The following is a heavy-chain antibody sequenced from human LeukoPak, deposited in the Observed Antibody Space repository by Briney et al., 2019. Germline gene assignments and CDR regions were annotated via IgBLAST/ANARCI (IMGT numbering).Heavy chain of an antibody. CDR3: ARGADYGDYGDY. CDR1: GFTFSSYG. CDR2: IYSGGST. V-gene: IGHV3-53*01. J-gene: IGHJ4*02. D-gene: IGHD4-17*01. Sequence: PGGSLRLSCAASGFTFSSYGMHWVRQAPGKGLEWVSVIYSGGSTYYADSVKGRFTISRDNSKNTLYLQMNSLRAEDTAVYYCARGADYGDYGDYWGQGTLVTVSS.